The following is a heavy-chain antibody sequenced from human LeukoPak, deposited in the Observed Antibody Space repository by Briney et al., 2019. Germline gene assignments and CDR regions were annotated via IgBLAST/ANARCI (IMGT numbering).Heavy chain of an antibody. CDR3: GRSASYGPLDY. D-gene: IGHD1-26*01. J-gene: IGHJ4*02. CDR2: MNPKSGNS. Sequence: ASVKVSCKASGYTFTTYDINWVRQAPGQGLEWMGWMNPKSGNSGFAQKFQGRVTMTWRTSVSTAYMELASLTSEDTAVYYCGRSASYGPLDYWGQGTLVTVSS. CDR1: GYTFTTYD. V-gene: IGHV1-8*01.